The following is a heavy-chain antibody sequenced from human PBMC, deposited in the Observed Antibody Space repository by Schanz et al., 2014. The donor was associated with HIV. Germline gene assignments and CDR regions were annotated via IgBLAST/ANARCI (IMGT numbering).Heavy chain of an antibody. CDR2: MNEDGSTK. CDR1: GFTLSHYW. CDR3: ARSADL. V-gene: IGHV3-7*01. J-gene: IGHJ5*02. Sequence: EVQLLESGGGLLQPGGSLRLSCTASGFTLSHYWMNWVRQTPGKGLEWVANMNEDGSTKRYVGSVAGRFTISKDNAKNSLYLEMNNLRGDDTAIYYCARSADLWGQGILVTVSS.